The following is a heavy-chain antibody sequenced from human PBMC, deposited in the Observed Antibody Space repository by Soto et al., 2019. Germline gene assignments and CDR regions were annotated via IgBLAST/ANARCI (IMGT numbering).Heavy chain of an antibody. CDR2: SNHVGST. J-gene: IGHJ4*02. Sequence: QVQLQQWGAGLLKPSETLSLTCAVYGGSFSGYYWSWIRQPPGKGLEWIGESNHVGSTNYNPSRKSRVNMSVDPSKNQFSLRLTSVTAADTAVYYCARVLIAGVTTDWGQGTLVIVSS. D-gene: IGHD5-18*01. CDR3: ARVLIAGVTTD. V-gene: IGHV4-34*01. CDR1: GGSFSGYY.